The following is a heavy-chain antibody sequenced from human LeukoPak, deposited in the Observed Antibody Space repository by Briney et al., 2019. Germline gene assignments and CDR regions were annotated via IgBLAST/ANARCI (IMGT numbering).Heavy chain of an antibody. J-gene: IGHJ6*03. V-gene: IGHV2-70*11. CDR2: IDWDDDK. CDR3: ARIRGSSALYDYYYYYMDV. Sequence: SGPTLVNPTQTLTLTCTFSGFSLSTNGMCVSWIRQPPGKALEWLARIDWDDDKYYSTSLKTRLTISKDTSKNQVVLTMTNVDPVDTATYYCARIRGSSALYDYYYYYMDVWGKGTTVTVSS. CDR1: GFSLSTNGMC. D-gene: IGHD6-19*01.